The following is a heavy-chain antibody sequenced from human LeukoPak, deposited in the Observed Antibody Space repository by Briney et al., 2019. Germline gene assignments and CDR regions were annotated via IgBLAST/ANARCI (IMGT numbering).Heavy chain of an antibody. CDR3: AKDKSMVRELDY. CDR2: IQSDGRNR. V-gene: IGHV3-30*02. CDR1: GFTFSSYE. J-gene: IGHJ4*02. D-gene: IGHD3-10*01. Sequence: GGSLRLSCAASGFTFSSYEMNWVRQAPGKGLEWLAFIQSDGRNRYYADSVKGRFTISRDNSKNTLFLQMNSLRAEDTAVYYCAKDKSMVRELDYWGQGNLVTVSS.